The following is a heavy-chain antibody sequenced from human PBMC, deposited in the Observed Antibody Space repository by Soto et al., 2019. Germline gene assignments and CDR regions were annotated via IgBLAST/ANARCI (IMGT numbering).Heavy chain of an antibody. J-gene: IGHJ4*02. D-gene: IGHD6-19*01. V-gene: IGHV3-30*18. CDR1: RFTFSSYG. CDR2: ISYDGSNK. CDR3: AKGIAVAELDY. Sequence: QVQLVESGGGVVQPGRSLRLSCAASRFTFSSYGMHWVRQAPGKGLEWVAVISYDGSNKYYADSVKGRFTISRDNSKNTLYLQMNSLRAEDTAVYYCAKGIAVAELDYWGQGTLVTVSS.